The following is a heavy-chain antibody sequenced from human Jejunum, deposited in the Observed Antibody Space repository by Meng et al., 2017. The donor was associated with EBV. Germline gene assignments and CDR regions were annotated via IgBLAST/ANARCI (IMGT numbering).Heavy chain of an antibody. CDR2: IIPIFGRT. J-gene: IGHJ4*02. CDR3: ARDQGRDYDSSTYYTH. CDR1: GGTCSSYV. V-gene: IGHV1-69*06. D-gene: IGHD3-22*01. Sequence: QVQLGQSVAEVKEPGSSVKVSCKASGGTCSSYVINWVRQAPGQGLEWMGGIIPIFGRTNYALDFQDRVTITADKFTSTVYMEMSSLKSEDTAVYYCARDQGRDYDSSTYYTHWGRGTLVTVSS.